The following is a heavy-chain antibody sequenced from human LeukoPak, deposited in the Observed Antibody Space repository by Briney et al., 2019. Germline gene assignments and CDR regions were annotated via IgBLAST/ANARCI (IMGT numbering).Heavy chain of an antibody. Sequence: SETLSLTCTVSDGSISSNSYYWGWIRQPPGEGLEWIGSLFHSGTTYYNSSLKSRVTISVDTSKNQFSLKLSSVTAADTAVYYCARANYYDNSGYSRGAFDIWGQGTMVTVSS. V-gene: IGHV4-39*07. CDR2: LFHSGTT. J-gene: IGHJ3*02. CDR1: DGSISSNSYY. D-gene: IGHD3-22*01. CDR3: ARANYYDNSGYSRGAFDI.